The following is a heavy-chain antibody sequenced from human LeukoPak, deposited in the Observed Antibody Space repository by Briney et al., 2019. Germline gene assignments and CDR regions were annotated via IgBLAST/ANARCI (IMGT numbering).Heavy chain of an antibody. J-gene: IGHJ6*02. CDR3: ARREATIPYYYYYYGMDV. V-gene: IGHV1-8*01. Sequence: ASVKVSCKASGYTFTSYDINWVRQATGQGLEWMGWMNPNSGNTGYAQKFQGRVTMTRNTSISTAYMELSSLRSEDTAVYYCARREATIPYYYYYYGMDVWGQGTTVTVSS. CDR2: MNPNSGNT. CDR1: GYTFTSYD. D-gene: IGHD5-12*01.